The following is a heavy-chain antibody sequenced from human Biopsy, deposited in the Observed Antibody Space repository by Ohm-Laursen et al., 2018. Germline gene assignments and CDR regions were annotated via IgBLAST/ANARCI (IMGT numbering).Heavy chain of an antibody. CDR2: ISYDGSNK. D-gene: IGHD1-1*01. Sequence: RSLRLSCAASGFTFSSYGMHWVRQAPGKGLEWVAVISYDGSNKYYADSVKGRFTISRDNPKNTLYLQMNSLKAEDTAVYYCARDQRGPSLLEAKLTPNYFDYWGRGSLVTVSS. J-gene: IGHJ4*02. CDR1: GFTFSSYG. CDR3: ARDQRGPSLLEAKLTPNYFDY. V-gene: IGHV3-30*12.